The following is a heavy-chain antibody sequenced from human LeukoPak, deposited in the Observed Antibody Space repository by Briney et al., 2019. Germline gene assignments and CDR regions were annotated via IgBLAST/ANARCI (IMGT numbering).Heavy chain of an antibody. CDR1: GFTFSSFA. Sequence: GGSLRLSCAASGFTFSSFAMNWVRQAPGKGLEWVSIISGSGDATHYTDSVKGRFTVSRDNSKNTLYLQMNSLRAEDTAVYYCARGPSGYHNTGGQGTLVTVSS. J-gene: IGHJ4*02. CDR3: ARGPSGYHNT. V-gene: IGHV3-23*01. CDR2: ISGSGDAT. D-gene: IGHD5-12*01.